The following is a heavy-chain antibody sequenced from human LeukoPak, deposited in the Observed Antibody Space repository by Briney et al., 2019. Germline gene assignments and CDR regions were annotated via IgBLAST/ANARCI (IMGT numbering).Heavy chain of an antibody. D-gene: IGHD2-8*01. CDR3: ARHRSMYVMTVQPADY. CDR1: GGSISSSSYY. CDR2: IYYSGST. V-gene: IGHV4-39*01. Sequence: SSETLSLTCTVSGGSISSSSYYWGWIRQPPGKVLEWIGSIYYSGSTYYNSFLKSRVTICVDPSKNQFSLKRSSVADADTAVYYCARHRSMYVMTVQPADYWGQRTPFTVSS. J-gene: IGHJ4*02.